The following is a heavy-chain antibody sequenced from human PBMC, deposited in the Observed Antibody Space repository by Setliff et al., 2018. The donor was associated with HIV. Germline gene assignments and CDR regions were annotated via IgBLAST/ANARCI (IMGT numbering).Heavy chain of an antibody. CDR3: ASQFGSYDSSGYEHDAFNI. D-gene: IGHD3-22*01. CDR1: GYTFRDYY. CDR2: INPNTGGT. J-gene: IGHJ3*02. Sequence: GASVKVSCKASGYTFRDYYIHWVRQAPGQGVDWMGRINPNTGGTKFAQKFQGSVTMTRDTSISTAYMELRRLRSDDTAVYYCASQFGSYDSSGYEHDAFNIWGQGTMVTVSS. V-gene: IGHV1-2*06.